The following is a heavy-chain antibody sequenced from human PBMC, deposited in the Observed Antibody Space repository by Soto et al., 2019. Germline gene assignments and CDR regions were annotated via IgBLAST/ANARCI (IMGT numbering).Heavy chain of an antibody. V-gene: IGHV4-39*01. CDR1: GGSISTTNHY. CDR2: IYYSGST. J-gene: IGHJ4*02. CDR3: ARQDYYDSDY. D-gene: IGHD3-16*01. Sequence: QLQLQESGPGLVKPSETLSLTCNVSGGSISTTNHYWGWIRQPPGKGLEWIGSIYYSGSTYYNLSLKSRVTRSVDTSKNQFSLKLSSVTAADTAVYYFARQDYYDSDYWGQGTLVTVSS.